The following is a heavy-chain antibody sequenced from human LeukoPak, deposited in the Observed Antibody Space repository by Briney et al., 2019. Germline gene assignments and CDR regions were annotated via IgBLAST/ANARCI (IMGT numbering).Heavy chain of an antibody. V-gene: IGHV3-11*04. J-gene: IGHJ3*02. CDR2: ISSRSSNK. Sequence: GGSLRLSCAASGFTFSNHYMSWIRQAPGKGLVWVSYISSRSSNKYYADSVKGRFTISRDNAKNSLYLQMDSLRVEDTAVYYCAREGWDLNALDIWGQGTMVTVSS. D-gene: IGHD1-26*01. CDR3: AREGWDLNALDI. CDR1: GFTFSNHY.